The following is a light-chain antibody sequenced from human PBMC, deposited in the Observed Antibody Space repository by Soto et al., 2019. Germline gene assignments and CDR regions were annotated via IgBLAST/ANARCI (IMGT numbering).Light chain of an antibody. CDR1: SSDLGGYSY. CDR2: EVS. V-gene: IGLV2-8*01. Sequence: QAVVTQPPSASGSPGQSVTISCTGSSSDLGGYSYVSWYQQHPGKAPKLMIYEVSKRPSGVPDRFSGSKSGSTASLTVSGLQAEDEADYYCSSYAGSNNVVFGGGTKLTVL. CDR3: SSYAGSNNVV. J-gene: IGLJ2*01.